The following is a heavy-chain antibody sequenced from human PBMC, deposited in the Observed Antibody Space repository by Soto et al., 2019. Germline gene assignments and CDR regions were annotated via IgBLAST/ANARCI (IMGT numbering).Heavy chain of an antibody. Sequence: QVHLVQSGGEVKKPGASVKVSCKASGYTFTNYDINWVRQAPGQGLEWMGWISTYTGNTNYAQKLQGRVTMTTDTSTSTAYMELRSLRSDDTAVYYCARGYYYGSGRPTPGGMDVWGQGTTVTVSS. CDR2: ISTYTGNT. J-gene: IGHJ6*02. CDR3: ARGYYYGSGRPTPGGMDV. D-gene: IGHD3-10*01. CDR1: GYTFTNYD. V-gene: IGHV1-18*01.